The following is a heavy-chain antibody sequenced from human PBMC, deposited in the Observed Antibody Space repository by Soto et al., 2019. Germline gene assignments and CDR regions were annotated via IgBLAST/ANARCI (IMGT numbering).Heavy chain of an antibody. CDR2: ISSSSSTI. D-gene: IGHD1-20*01. Sequence: EVQLVESGGGLVQPGGSLRLSCAASGFTFSSYSMNWVRQAPGKGLEWVSYISSSSSTIYYADSVKGRFTISRDNAKNSLYLQMNSLRDEDTAVYYCASIFITGLHYYYYYGMDVWGQGTTVTFSS. V-gene: IGHV3-48*02. CDR1: GFTFSSYS. J-gene: IGHJ6*02. CDR3: ASIFITGLHYYYYYGMDV.